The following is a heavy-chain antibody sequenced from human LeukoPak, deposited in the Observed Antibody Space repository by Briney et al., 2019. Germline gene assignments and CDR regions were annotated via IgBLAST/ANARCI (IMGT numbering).Heavy chain of an antibody. CDR3: ARAYSGTTIKSFQH. D-gene: IGHD1-26*01. V-gene: IGHV3-20*04. Sequence: GGSLRLSCAASGFTVSSNYMSWVRQAPGKGLEWVSGINWNGGSTGYADSVKGRFTISRDNAKNSLYLQMNSLRAEDTALYYCARAYSGTTIKSFQHWGQGTLVTVSS. J-gene: IGHJ1*01. CDR2: INWNGGST. CDR1: GFTVSSNY.